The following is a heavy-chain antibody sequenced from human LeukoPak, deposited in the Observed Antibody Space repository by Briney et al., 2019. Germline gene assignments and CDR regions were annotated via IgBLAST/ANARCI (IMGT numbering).Heavy chain of an antibody. CDR3: ARGMRGYSGYDQAYCGGDCYSPEFDY. CDR1: GFTFRNYG. V-gene: IGHV3-23*01. J-gene: IGHJ4*02. CDR2: ISGSGVGT. Sequence: GGSLRLSCAASGFTFRNYGMSWVRQAPGKGLEWVSAISGSGVGTYYADSVKGRFTISRDNSKNTLYLQMNSLRAEDTAVYYCARGMRGYSGYDQAYCGGDCYSPEFDYWGQGTLVTVSS. D-gene: IGHD2-21*02.